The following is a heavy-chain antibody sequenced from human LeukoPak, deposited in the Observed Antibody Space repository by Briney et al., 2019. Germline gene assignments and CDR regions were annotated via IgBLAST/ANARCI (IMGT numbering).Heavy chain of an antibody. Sequence: GASVKVSCTASVYTFSDNYLHWVRQAPGQGLEWMGWINPKSGGTEYAQKFQGRVTMTRDTSLSTVYMELRRLTSDDTAVFYCVRDHCTRSGCCEDYYYGMDVWGQGTAVTVSS. V-gene: IGHV1-2*02. J-gene: IGHJ6*02. CDR3: VRDHCTRSGCCEDYYYGMDV. D-gene: IGHD2-8*01. CDR2: INPKSGGT. CDR1: VYTFSDNY.